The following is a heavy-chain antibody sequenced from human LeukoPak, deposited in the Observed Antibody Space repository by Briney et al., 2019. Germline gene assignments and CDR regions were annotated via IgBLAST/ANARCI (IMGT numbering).Heavy chain of an antibody. Sequence: ASVKVSCKASGGTFSSYAISWVRQAPGQGLEWMGGIIPIFGTANYAQKFQGRVTITTDESTSTAYMELSSLRSEDTAVYYCARDSGDYYYMDVWGKATTVTVSS. D-gene: IGHD5-12*01. J-gene: IGHJ6*03. V-gene: IGHV1-69*05. CDR2: IIPIFGTA. CDR3: ARDSGDYYYMDV. CDR1: GGTFSSYA.